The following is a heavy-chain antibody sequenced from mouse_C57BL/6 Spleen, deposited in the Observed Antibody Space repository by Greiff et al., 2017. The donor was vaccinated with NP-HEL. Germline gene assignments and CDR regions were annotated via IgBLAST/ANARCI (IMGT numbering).Heavy chain of an antibody. CDR1: GFTFSSYA. CDR3: ARETTARFDY. V-gene: IGHV5-4*01. CDR2: ISDGGSYT. J-gene: IGHJ2*01. D-gene: IGHD1-2*01. Sequence: DVKLVESGGGLVKPGGSLKLSCAASGFTFSSYAMSWVRQTPEKRLEWVATISDGGSYTYYPDNVKGRFTISRDNAKNNLYLQMSHLKSEDTAMYYCARETTARFDYWGQGTTLTVSS.